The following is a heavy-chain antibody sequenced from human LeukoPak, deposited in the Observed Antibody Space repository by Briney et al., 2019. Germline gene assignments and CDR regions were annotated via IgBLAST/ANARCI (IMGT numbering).Heavy chain of an antibody. CDR3: ARTYDFGIGPPGDAFDN. J-gene: IGHJ3*02. D-gene: IGHD3-3*01. Sequence: PGGSLRLSCAASGFTFSDYYMSWIRQAPGKGLEWVSYISSSGSTIYYADSVKGRFTISRDNAKNSLYLQMNSLGVEDTAVYYCARTYDFGIGPPGDAFDNWGQGTLVTVFS. CDR1: GFTFSDYY. CDR2: ISSSGSTI. V-gene: IGHV3-11*04.